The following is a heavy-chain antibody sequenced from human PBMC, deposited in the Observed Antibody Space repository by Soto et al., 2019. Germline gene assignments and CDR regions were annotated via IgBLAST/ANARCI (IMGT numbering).Heavy chain of an antibody. D-gene: IGHD3-22*01. V-gene: IGHV4-61*01. J-gene: IGHJ4*02. Sequence: SETLSLTSTVSGGSVSSGSNYWSWIRQTPGKGLEWIGYIYYSGSTNYNPSLKSRVTISVDTSKNQFSLKLSSVTAADTAVYYCARARRGTRIVVVRAVYFDYWGQGTLVTVSS. CDR3: ARARRGTRIVVVRAVYFDY. CDR1: GGSVSSGSNY. CDR2: IYYSGST.